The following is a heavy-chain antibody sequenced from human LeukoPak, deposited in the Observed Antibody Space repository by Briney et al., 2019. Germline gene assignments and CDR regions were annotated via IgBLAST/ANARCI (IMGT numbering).Heavy chain of an antibody. CDR1: GFTFSSYG. V-gene: IGHV3-23*01. CDR3: AKVMVGYSSGWLTFDY. Sequence: GGSLRLSCAASGFTFSSYGMHWVRQAPGKGLEWVSAISGSGGSTYYADSVKGRFTISRDNSKNTLYLQMNSLRAEDTAVYYCAKVMVGYSSGWLTFDYWGQGTLVTVSP. D-gene: IGHD6-19*01. CDR2: ISGSGGST. J-gene: IGHJ4*02.